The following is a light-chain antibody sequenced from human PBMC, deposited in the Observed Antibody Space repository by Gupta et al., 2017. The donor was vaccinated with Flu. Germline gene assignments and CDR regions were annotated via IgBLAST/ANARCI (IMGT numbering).Light chain of an antibody. J-gene: IGLJ3*02. CDR1: SNNVGGYNL. Sequence: SALTQPASVSGPPGQSITISCTGTSNNVGGYNLVSWYQLHPGKAPKLIIYEVRKRPSGVSNRFSGSKSGNTASLTISGLQAEDEADYYCCSYIGGSSWVFGGGTKLTVL. CDR3: CSYIGGSSWV. V-gene: IGLV2-23*02. CDR2: EVR.